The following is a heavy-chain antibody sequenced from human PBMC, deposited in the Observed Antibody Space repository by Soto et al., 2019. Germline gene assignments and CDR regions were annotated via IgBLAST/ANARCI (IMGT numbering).Heavy chain of an antibody. V-gene: IGHV2-26*01. CDR3: ARINDYVWGSYPLDH. J-gene: IGHJ5*02. Sequence: SGPTLVNPTETLTLTCIVSGFSLSNARMRVSWISQPPGKALEWLAHILSNDEKSYSRSLYSRLTISKDTSKSLVALTMTNMDPVDTATYYCARINDYVWGSYPLDHWGQGTLVTVSS. CDR2: ILSNDEK. D-gene: IGHD3-16*02. CDR1: GFSLSNARMR.